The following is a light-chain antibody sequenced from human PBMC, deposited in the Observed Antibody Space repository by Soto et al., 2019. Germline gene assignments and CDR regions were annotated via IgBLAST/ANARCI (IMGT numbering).Light chain of an antibody. CDR1: QTVTSSY. J-gene: IGKJ3*01. CDR3: QQYSSSPFT. V-gene: IGKV3-20*01. Sequence: IVLTQSPGTLSLSPGEGLTLSCRASQTVTSSYLAWYQHKPGQAPRLLIYGGSTKATGTPDRFSGSGPGTDFTLTISRLEPEDFAVYYCQQYSSSPFTFGPGTKVD. CDR2: GGS.